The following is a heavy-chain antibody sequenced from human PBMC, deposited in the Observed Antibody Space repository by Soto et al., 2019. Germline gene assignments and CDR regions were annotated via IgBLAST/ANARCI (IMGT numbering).Heavy chain of an antibody. D-gene: IGHD3-16*01. CDR1: GASIGSGDSS. V-gene: IGHV4-30-2*06. J-gene: IGHJ4*02. CDR2: IYQNGNT. Sequence: PSETLSLTCAVSGASIGSGDSSWSWIRQSPGKALEWIGYIYQNGNTYYSPSLMSRVTISVDRSKNQFSLRVNSVTAADTAVYYCARGVWGNSAYFDLWGQGTLVTVSS. CDR3: ARGVWGNSAYFDL.